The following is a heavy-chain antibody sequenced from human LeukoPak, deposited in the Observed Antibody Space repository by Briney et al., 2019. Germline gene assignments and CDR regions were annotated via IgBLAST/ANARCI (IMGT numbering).Heavy chain of an antibody. D-gene: IGHD6-13*01. CDR2: IKQDGSEK. V-gene: IGHV3-7*01. Sequence: PGGSLRLSCAASGFTFSSYWMSWVRQAPGKGLEWLANIKQDGSEKYYVDSVKGRFTISRDNAKNSLYLQMNSLRAEDTAVYYCARDRSSWFDPNWFDPWGQGTLVTVSS. J-gene: IGHJ5*02. CDR1: GFTFSSYW. CDR3: ARDRSSWFDPNWFDP.